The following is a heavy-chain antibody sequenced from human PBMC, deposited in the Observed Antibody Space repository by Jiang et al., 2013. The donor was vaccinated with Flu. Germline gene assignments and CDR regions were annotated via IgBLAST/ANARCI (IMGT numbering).Heavy chain of an antibody. CDR1: GGTFSGYS. CDR2: IIPIYGTT. J-gene: IGHJ4*02. CDR3: ARDQGLGYTYGYGPFDY. V-gene: IGHV1-69*01. D-gene: IGHD5-18*01. Sequence: GAEVKKPGSSVRVSCRASGGTFSGYSFSWVRQAPGQGLEWMGGIIPIYGTTQYAQKFQGRVTITADESTSTTYMDLRSLTSQDTAVYFCARDQGLGYTYGYGPFDYWGQGTLITVSS.